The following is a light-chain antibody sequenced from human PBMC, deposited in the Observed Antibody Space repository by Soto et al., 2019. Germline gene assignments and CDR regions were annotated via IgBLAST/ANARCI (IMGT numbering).Light chain of an antibody. CDR2: GAS. V-gene: IGKV3D-15*01. J-gene: IGKJ4*01. Sequence: EIVMTQPPVTLSASPEERVTPSCRASQSVNINLAWYQQRPGQAPRVLIYGASNRASGIPDRFTGSGSGTDFTLTISSLEPDDFALYYCQQYKDWPPLTCGGGTRVEIK. CDR1: QSVNIN. CDR3: QQYKDWPPLT.